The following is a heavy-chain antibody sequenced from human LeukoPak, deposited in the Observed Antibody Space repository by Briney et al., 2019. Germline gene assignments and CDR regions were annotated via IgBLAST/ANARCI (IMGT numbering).Heavy chain of an antibody. D-gene: IGHD3-3*01. CDR2: IYYSGST. J-gene: IGHJ4*02. V-gene: IGHV4-59*08. CDR1: GGSISSYY. Sequence: SETLSLTCTVSGGSISSYYWSWIRQPPGKGLEWIGYIYYSGSTNYNPSLKSRVTISVDTSKNRFSLKLSSVTAADTAVYYCARHSYYDFWSGYSLVFDYWGQGTLVTVSS. CDR3: ARHSYYDFWSGYSLVFDY.